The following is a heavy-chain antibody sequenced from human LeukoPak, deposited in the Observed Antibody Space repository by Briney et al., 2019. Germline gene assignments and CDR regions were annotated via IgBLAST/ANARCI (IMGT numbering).Heavy chain of an antibody. CDR2: ISGSGGST. Sequence: PGGSLRLSCAASGFTFSSYSMNWVRQAPGKGLEWVSAISGSGGSTYYADSVKGRFTISRDNSKNTLYLQMNSLRAEDTAVYYCAKHSGSGFDYWGQGTLVTVSS. CDR1: GFTFSSYS. V-gene: IGHV3-23*01. CDR3: AKHSGSGFDY. D-gene: IGHD6-19*01. J-gene: IGHJ4*02.